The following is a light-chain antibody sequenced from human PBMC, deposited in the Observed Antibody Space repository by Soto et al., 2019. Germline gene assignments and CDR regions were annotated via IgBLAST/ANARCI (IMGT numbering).Light chain of an antibody. CDR3: EQVNSFPIT. CDR1: QDIRSW. J-gene: IGKJ5*01. Sequence: DIKLTQSPSSVSASVGDRVTITSRASQDIRSWLAWFQQKPGKAPKLLVYAASNLQNGVPSRFSGSGSGTEYTLTISSLQPEDFATYYCEQVNSFPITYGQGTRLEIK. V-gene: IGKV1-12*01. CDR2: AAS.